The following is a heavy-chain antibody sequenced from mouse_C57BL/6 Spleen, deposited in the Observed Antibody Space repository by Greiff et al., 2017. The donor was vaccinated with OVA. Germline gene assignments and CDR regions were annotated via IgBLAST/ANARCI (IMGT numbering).Heavy chain of an antibody. J-gene: IGHJ1*03. CDR1: GFTIKNTY. D-gene: IGHD1-1*01. CDR3: AYIMTEGDFDV. V-gene: IGHV14-3*01. Sequence: VQLKQSVAELVRPGASVKLSCTASGFTIKNTYMHWVKQRPEQGLEWIGRIDPANGNTQYAPKFQGKATITADTTSTTAYLQLSSLTSEDTAIYYCAYIMTEGDFDVWGTGTTVTVSS. CDR2: IDPANGNT.